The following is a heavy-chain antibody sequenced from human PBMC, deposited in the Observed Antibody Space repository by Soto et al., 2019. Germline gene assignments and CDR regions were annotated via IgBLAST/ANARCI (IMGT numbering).Heavy chain of an antibody. CDR1: GYTFTSYA. CDR2: INAGNGNT. CDR3: ARDRIAVAAPFDY. J-gene: IGHJ4*02. D-gene: IGHD6-19*01. V-gene: IGHV1-3*01. Sequence: ASVKVSCKASGYTFTSYAMHWVRQAPGQRLEWMGWINAGNGNTKYSQKFQGRVTITRDTSASTAYMELSSLRSEDTAVYYCARDRIAVAAPFDYWGQGTLVTVSS.